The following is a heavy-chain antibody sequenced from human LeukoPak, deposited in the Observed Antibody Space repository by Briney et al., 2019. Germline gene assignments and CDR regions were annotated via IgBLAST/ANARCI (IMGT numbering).Heavy chain of an antibody. CDR3: ARVPSGYSYGYYFDY. V-gene: IGHV4-4*02. CDR2: IYHSGST. J-gene: IGHJ4*02. D-gene: IGHD5-18*01. Sequence: NTSETLSLTCAVSGGSISSSNWWSWVRQPPGKGLEWIGEIYHSGSTNYNPSLKSRVTISVDKSKNQFSLKLSSVTAADTAVYYCARVPSGYSYGYYFDYWGQGTLVTVSS. CDR1: GGSISSSNW.